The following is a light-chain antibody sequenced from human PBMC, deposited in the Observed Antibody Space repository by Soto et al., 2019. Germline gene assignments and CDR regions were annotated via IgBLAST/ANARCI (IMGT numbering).Light chain of an antibody. V-gene: IGKV3-11*01. CDR3: QRRHMWPIT. J-gene: IGKJ5*01. Sequence: EVVLTQSPVTLSLSPGERATISCRASQSFRGLLAWYQQKPGQAPRLLIYDAYNRATGIPPRFSGSGSGTDFTRTISSLEPEDSAVYYCQRRHMWPITFGQGKRLEIK. CDR2: DAY. CDR1: QSFRGL.